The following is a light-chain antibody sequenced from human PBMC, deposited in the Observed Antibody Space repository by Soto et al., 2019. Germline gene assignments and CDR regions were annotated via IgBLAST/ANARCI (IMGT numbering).Light chain of an antibody. Sequence: DIQMTQSPSTLSASVGDRVTITCRASQSISSWLAWYQQKPGKAPKLLIYKASSLESGVPSRFSGSGSGTEFTLTISSLQPDDFATKYCQQYNSYSPLYTFGQGTKLEIK. CDR2: KAS. CDR3: QQYNSYSPLYT. J-gene: IGKJ2*01. CDR1: QSISSW. V-gene: IGKV1-5*03.